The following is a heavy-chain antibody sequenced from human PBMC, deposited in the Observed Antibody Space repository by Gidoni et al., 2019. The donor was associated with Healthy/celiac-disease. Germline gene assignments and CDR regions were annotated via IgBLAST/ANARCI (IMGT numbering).Heavy chain of an antibody. CDR3: AREIPSRLATFDY. D-gene: IGHD5-12*01. V-gene: IGHV3-30*01. Sequence: QVQLVESGGGVVQPGRSLRLSCAASGFPFSSYAMHWVRQAPGKGLEWVAVISYDGSNKYYADSVKGRFTISRDNSKNTLYLQMNSLRAEDTAVYYCAREIPSRLATFDYWGQGTLVTVSS. J-gene: IGHJ4*02. CDR2: ISYDGSNK. CDR1: GFPFSSYA.